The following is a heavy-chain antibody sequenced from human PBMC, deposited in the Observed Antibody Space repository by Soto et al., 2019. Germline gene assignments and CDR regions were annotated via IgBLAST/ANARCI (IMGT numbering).Heavy chain of an antibody. CDR3: ARASLSQREQHVWFIAY. D-gene: IGHD6-6*01. V-gene: IGHV4-4*02. CDR1: GGSISSSNW. Sequence: SETLSLTCAVSGGSISSSNWWSWVRQPPGKGLEWIGEIYHSGSTNYNPSLKSRVTISVDKSKNQFSLKLSSVTAADTAVYYCARASLSQREQHVWFIAYSRQGTLVTAPQ. J-gene: IGHJ4*01. CDR2: IYHSGST.